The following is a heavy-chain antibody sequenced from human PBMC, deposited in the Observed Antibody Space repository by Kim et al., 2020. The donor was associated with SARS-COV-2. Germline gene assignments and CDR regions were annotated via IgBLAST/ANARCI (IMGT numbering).Heavy chain of an antibody. CDR1: GGSISSYY. CDR2: IYYSGST. J-gene: IGHJ3*02. D-gene: IGHD4-17*01. Sequence: SETLSLTCTVSGGSISSYYWSWIRQPPGKGLEWIGYIYYSGSTNYNPSLKSRVTISVDTSKNQFSLKLSSVTAADTAVYYCARLGYGGNYDAFDTWGQGTMVTVSS. CDR3: ARLGYGGNYDAFDT. V-gene: IGHV4-59*08.